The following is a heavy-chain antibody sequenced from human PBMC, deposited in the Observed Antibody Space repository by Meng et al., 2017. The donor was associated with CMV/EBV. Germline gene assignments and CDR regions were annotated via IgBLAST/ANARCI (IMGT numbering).Heavy chain of an antibody. Sequence: EGSLRLSCAASGFTFSNYGMHWVRQAPGKGLEWVAFIRYDGSNKYYADSVKGRFTISRDNSKNTLYLQMNSLRAEDTAIYYCAKDRMVRVYGMDVWGQGTTVTVSS. J-gene: IGHJ6*02. CDR2: IRYDGSNK. V-gene: IGHV3-30*02. D-gene: IGHD3-10*01. CDR1: GFTFSNYG. CDR3: AKDRMVRVYGMDV.